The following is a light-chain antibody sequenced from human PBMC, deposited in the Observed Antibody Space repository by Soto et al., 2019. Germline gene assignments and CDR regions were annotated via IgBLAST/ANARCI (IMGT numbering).Light chain of an antibody. J-gene: IGLJ1*01. V-gene: IGLV2-23*02. CDR3: CSYAGSSTYV. CDR2: EVS. Sequence: QSVLTQPASVSGSPGQSITISCTGTSSDVGRYKLVSWYQQHPGKAPKLMIYEVSKRPSGVSNRFSGSKSGNTASLTISGLQAEDEADYYCCSYAGSSTYVFGTGTKVTVL. CDR1: SSDVGRYKL.